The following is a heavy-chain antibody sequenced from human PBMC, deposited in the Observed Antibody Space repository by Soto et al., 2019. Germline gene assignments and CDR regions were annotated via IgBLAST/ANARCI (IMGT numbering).Heavy chain of an antibody. CDR2: IYEGGNT. Sequence: SETRSLTCAVSGGSIISDGYSWSWIRQPPGKGLQWIGHIYEGGNTYYTPSLERRVAISTYNSKNQFSLRLSSVTAADTAVYYCVRRSPEDAFDIWGQGTMVTVSS. CDR1: GGSIISDGYS. CDR3: VRRSPEDAFDI. V-gene: IGHV4-30-2*01. J-gene: IGHJ3*02.